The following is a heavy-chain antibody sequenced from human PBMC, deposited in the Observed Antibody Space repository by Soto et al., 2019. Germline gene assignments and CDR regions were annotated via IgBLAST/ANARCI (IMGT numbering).Heavy chain of an antibody. CDR1: GGSISSYY. D-gene: IGHD6-13*01. V-gene: IGHV4-59*01. J-gene: IGHJ6*02. CDR2: IYYSGST. CDR3: ARIAAAQYYGMDV. Sequence: PSEILSLTYTVSGGSISSYYWSWIRQPPGKGLEWIGYIYYSGSTNYNPSLKSRVTISVDTSKNQFSLKLSSVTAADTAVYYCARIAAAQYYGMDVWGQGTTVTVSS.